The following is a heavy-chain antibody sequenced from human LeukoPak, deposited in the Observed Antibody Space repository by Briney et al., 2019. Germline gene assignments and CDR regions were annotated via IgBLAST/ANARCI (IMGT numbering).Heavy chain of an antibody. Sequence: GGSLRLSCAASGFTFSDYYMSWIRQAPGKGLEWVSYISSSGSTIYYADSVKGRFTISRDNSQNTLYLQMNSLRPEDTAVYYCAKGGASVTRYVDYWGQGTLVTVSS. CDR1: GFTFSDYY. CDR2: ISSSGSTI. J-gene: IGHJ4*02. CDR3: AKGGASVTRYVDY. D-gene: IGHD4-17*01. V-gene: IGHV3-11*04.